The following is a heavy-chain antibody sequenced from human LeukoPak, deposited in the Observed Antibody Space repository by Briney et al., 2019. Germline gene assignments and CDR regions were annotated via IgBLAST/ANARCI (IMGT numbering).Heavy chain of an antibody. D-gene: IGHD6-13*01. V-gene: IGHV4-4*02. J-gene: IGHJ4*02. CDR3: ARGEQLLVKGFDY. Sequence: PGGSLRLSCAASGFTFTNYYMSWVRQAPGKGLEWIGEIYHSGSTNYNPSLKSRVTISLDKSRNQFSLRLSSVTAADTAVYYCARGEQLLVKGFDYWSPGTLVTVSS. CDR1: GFTFTNYY. CDR2: IYHSGST.